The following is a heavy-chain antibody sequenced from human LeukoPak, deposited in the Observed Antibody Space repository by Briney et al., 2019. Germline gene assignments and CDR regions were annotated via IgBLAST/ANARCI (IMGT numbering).Heavy chain of an antibody. CDR1: GGTFSSYA. D-gene: IGHD3-3*01. V-gene: IGHV1-69*13. Sequence: RASVKVSCKASGGTFSSYAISWVRQAPGQGLEWMGGIIPIFGTANYAQKFQGRVTITADESTSTAYMELSSLRSEDTAVYYCARGSEYYDFWSGYYLDYWGQGTLVTVSS. CDR2: IIPIFGTA. J-gene: IGHJ4*02. CDR3: ARGSEYYDFWSGYYLDY.